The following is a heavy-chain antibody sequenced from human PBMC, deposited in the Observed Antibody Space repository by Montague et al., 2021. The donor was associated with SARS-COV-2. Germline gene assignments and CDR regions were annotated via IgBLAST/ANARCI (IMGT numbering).Heavy chain of an antibody. V-gene: IGHV3-64*01. CDR2: ITSTGGDT. CDR3: ARTITIVRGAIIYDF. CDR1: GFTFNIYA. J-gene: IGHJ4*02. D-gene: IGHD3-10*01. Sequence: FLRLSCAASGFTFNIYAIHWVRQAPGKGLEYVSSITSTGGDTYYASSVKGRFTISRDNSRNTLFLQMGSLRVEDTAVYYCARTITIVRGAIIYDFWGQGTLVTVSS.